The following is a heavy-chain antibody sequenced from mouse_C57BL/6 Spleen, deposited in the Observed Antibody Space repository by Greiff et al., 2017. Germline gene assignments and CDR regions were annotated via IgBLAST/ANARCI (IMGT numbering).Heavy chain of an antibody. CDR3: ARRTVYFDV. CDR2: INPSNGGT. CDR1: GYTFTSYG. J-gene: IGHJ1*03. V-gene: IGHV1-81*01. Sequence: QVQLQQSGAELARPGASVKLSCKASGYTFTSYGISWVKQRTGQGLEWIGNINPSNGGTNYNEKFKSKATLTVDKSSSTAYMQLSSLTSEDSAVYYCARRTVYFDVWGTGTTVTVSS.